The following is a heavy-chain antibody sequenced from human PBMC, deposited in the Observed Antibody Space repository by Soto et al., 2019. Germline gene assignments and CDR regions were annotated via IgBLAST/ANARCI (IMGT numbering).Heavy chain of an antibody. D-gene: IGHD6-13*01. CDR3: ARQGFSKHYFYAADV. CDR2: IIPIFGTA. Sequence: SVKVSCKASGGTFSSYAISWVRQAPGQGLEWMGGIIPIFGTANYAQKFQGRVTITADESTSTAYMELSSLRSEDTAVYFCARQGFSKHYFYAADVWGQGTTVTVSS. V-gene: IGHV1-69*13. CDR1: GGTFSSYA. J-gene: IGHJ6*02.